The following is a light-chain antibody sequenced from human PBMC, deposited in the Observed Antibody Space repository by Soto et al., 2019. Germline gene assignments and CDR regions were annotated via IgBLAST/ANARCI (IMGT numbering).Light chain of an antibody. J-gene: IGKJ4*01. CDR3: QQYTNFPLT. Sequence: DIQMTQSPSTLSASVGDRVTITCRASQSISSWLAWYQQKPGKAPKLLIHEASRLESGVPSRFSGSESGTEFTLTISGLXXXXXATYYCQQYTNFPLTFGGGTKVEIK. V-gene: IGKV1-5*01. CDR2: EAS. CDR1: QSISSW.